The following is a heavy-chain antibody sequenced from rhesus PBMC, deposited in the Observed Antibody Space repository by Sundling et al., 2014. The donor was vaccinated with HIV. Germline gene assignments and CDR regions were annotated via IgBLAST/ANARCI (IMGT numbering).Heavy chain of an antibody. CDR1: GFTFSSYG. CDR3: AKDGGREYNIWTGYYIGLDS. J-gene: IGHJ6*01. Sequence: EVQLVETGGGLVQPGGSLKLSCAASGFTFSSYGMSWVRQAPGKGLEWVSAINSGGGSTYYADSVKGRFTISRDNSKNTLSLQMNSLRAEDTAVYYCAKDGGREYNIWTGYYIGLDSWGQGVVVTVSS. CDR2: INSGGGST. V-gene: IGHV3S42*01. D-gene: IGHD3-3*01.